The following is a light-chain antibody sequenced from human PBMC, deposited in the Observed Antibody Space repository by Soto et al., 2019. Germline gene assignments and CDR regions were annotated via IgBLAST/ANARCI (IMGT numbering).Light chain of an antibody. CDR2: DVS. V-gene: IGLV2-8*01. CDR3: TSYGCRNNSD. CDR1: SSDVGGYNY. Sequence: QSVLTQPPSASGSPGQSVTISCTGTSSDVGGYNYVSWYQQHPGKAPKLMIYDVSKRPSGVPDRFSGSKSGNTASLTISGLQAEDEVDYYCTSYGCRNNSDFGTGTKV. J-gene: IGLJ1*01.